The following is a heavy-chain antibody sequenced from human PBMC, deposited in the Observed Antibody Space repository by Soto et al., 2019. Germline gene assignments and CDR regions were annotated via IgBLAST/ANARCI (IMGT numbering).Heavy chain of an antibody. V-gene: IGHV4-39*01. CDR3: SKILDGATRHSDHDS. D-gene: IGHD5-12*01. CDR1: GGSINNGNYF. CDR2: MYYSGGS. J-gene: IGHJ4*02. Sequence: SETLSLTCTVSGGSINNGNYFWGWIRQPPGKGLEWIASMYYSGGSYYNPSLKSRVTISADTSKNQFSLKLRSVTAADTAVYYCSKILDGATRHSDHDSWGQGTLVTVSS.